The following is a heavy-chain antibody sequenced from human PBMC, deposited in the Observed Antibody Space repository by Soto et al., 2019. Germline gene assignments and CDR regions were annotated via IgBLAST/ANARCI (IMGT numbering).Heavy chain of an antibody. Sequence: SETLSLTCTVSGGSISSSSYYWGWIRQPPGKGLEWIGSIYYSGSTYYNPSLKSRVTISVDTSKNQFSLKLSSVTAADTAVYYCARHEYSSGWYVQPGEYNWFDPWGQGTLVTVSS. CDR1: GGSISSSSYY. CDR2: IYYSGST. J-gene: IGHJ5*02. V-gene: IGHV4-39*01. CDR3: ARHEYSSGWYVQPGEYNWFDP. D-gene: IGHD6-19*01.